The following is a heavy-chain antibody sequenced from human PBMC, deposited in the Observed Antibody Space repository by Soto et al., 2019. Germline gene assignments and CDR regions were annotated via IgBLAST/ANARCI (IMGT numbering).Heavy chain of an antibody. CDR2: ISGSGGST. CDR3: DKDQLPYCGGECDFDY. D-gene: IGHD2-21*01. J-gene: IGHJ4*02. CDR1: GFTFSSYA. Sequence: EVQLLESGGGLVQPGGSLRLSCAASGFTFSSYAMSWVRQAPGQGLEWVSAISGSGGSTYYADSVKGRFTISRDNSKNPLYLQMNSLRAEDTAVYYCDKDQLPYCGGECDFDYWGQGTLVTVSS. V-gene: IGHV3-23*01.